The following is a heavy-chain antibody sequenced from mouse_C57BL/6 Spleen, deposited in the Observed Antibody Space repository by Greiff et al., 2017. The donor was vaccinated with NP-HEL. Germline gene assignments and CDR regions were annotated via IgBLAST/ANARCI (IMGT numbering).Heavy chain of an antibody. CDR2: ISYDGSN. D-gene: IGHD1-1*01. Sequence: EVKLQESGPGLVKPSQSLSLTCSVTGYSITSGYYWNWIRQFPGNKLEWMGYISYDGSNNYNPSLKNRSSITRDTSKNQFFLKLKSVTTEDTATYYCAREIYYYGSSYFDYWGQGTTLTVSS. CDR3: AREIYYYGSSYFDY. CDR1: GYSITSGYY. J-gene: IGHJ2*01. V-gene: IGHV3-6*01.